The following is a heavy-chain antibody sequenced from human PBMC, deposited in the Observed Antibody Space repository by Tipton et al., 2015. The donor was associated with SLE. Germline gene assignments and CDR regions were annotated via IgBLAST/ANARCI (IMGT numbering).Heavy chain of an antibody. V-gene: IGHV4-39*07. CDR1: GGSISGSVYY. CDR2: IYYTANT. D-gene: IGHD6-19*01. Sequence: TLSLTCTVSGGSISGSVYYWGWIRQPPGKGLEWIGTIYYTANTYYNPSLKSRVTISVDTSKNQFSLNLNSVTAADRAVYYCARLYTGWSRNYYYGADVWGQGTTVTVSS. CDR3: ARLYTGWSRNYYYGADV. J-gene: IGHJ6*02.